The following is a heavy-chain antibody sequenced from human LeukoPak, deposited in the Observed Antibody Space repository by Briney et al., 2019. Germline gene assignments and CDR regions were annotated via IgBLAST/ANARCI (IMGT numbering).Heavy chain of an antibody. D-gene: IGHD3-3*01. V-gene: IGHV1-18*01. CDR1: GYTFTSYG. CDR3: ARDWKHYDFWSVYGYWFDP. J-gene: IGHJ5*02. CDR2: ISAYNGNT. Sequence: ASVKVSCKASGYTFTSYGISWVRQAPGQGLEWMGWISAYNGNTNYAQKLQGRVTMTTDTSTSTAYMELRSLRSDDTAVYYCARDWKHYDFWSVYGYWFDPWGQGTQVTVSS.